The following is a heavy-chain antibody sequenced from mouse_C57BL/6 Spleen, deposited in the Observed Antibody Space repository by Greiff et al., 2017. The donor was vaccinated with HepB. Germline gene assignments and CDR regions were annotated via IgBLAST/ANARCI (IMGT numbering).Heavy chain of an antibody. V-gene: IGHV1-82*01. D-gene: IGHD2-4*01. J-gene: IGHJ4*01. CDR1: GYAFSSSW. CDR3: ARDYEYDYAMDY. CDR2: IYPGDGDT. Sequence: QVQLKESGPELVKPGASVKISCKASGYAFSSSWMNWVKQRPGKGLVWIGRIYPGDGDTNYNGKFKGKATLTADKSSSTAYMQLSSLTSEDSAVYVCARDYEYDYAMDYWGQGTSVTVSS.